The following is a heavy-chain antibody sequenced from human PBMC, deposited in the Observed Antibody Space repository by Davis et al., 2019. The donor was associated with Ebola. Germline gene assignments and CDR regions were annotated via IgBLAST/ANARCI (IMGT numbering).Heavy chain of an antibody. J-gene: IGHJ4*02. V-gene: IGHV3-74*01. Sequence: GESLKISCAASGFTFSSYWMHWVRQAPGKGLVWVSRINSDGSSTSYADSVKGRFTISRDNAKNTLYLQMNSLRAEDTAVYYCARASSDGYNLAGYYFDYWGQGTLVTVSS. CDR2: INSDGSST. CDR3: ARASSDGYNLAGYYFDY. CDR1: GFTFSSYW. D-gene: IGHD5-24*01.